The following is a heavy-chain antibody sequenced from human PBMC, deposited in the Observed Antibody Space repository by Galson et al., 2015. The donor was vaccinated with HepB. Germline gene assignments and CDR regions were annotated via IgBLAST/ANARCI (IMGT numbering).Heavy chain of an antibody. CDR3: ATETWGSLDY. J-gene: IGHJ4*02. Sequence: SLRLSCAASGLTFKDRSMTWIRQAPGKGLECISYISGRGTTKHYADSVKGRFTISRDNAKNSLYLQMNSLRAEDTAVYYCATETWGSLDYWGQGTLVTVSS. CDR2: ISGRGTTK. D-gene: IGHD7-27*01. CDR1: GLTFKDRS. V-gene: IGHV3-11*01.